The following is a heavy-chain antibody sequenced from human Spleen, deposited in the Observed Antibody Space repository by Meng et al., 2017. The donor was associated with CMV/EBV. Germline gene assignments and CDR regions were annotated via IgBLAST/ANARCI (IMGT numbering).Heavy chain of an antibody. V-gene: IGHV4-34*01. J-gene: IGHJ5*02. Sequence: GYYWRWIRQAPGMALEWIRGINDTGSTSSNPSLTSRVTISVDTSKHQFSLNLSSVTAADTAVYYCARLEPYDFWSGYRSSIWGGFDPWGQGTLVTVSS. D-gene: IGHD3-3*01. CDR1: GYY. CDR2: INDTGST. CDR3: ARLEPYDFWSGYRSSIWGGFDP.